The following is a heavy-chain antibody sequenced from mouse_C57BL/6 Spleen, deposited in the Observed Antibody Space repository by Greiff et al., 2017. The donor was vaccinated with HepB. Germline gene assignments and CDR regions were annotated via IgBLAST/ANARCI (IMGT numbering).Heavy chain of an antibody. CDR2: IYPSDSET. V-gene: IGHV1-61*01. J-gene: IGHJ1*03. Sequence: VQLKQPGAELVRPGSSVKLSCKASGYTFTSYWMDWVKQRPGQGLEWIGNIYPSDSETHYNQKFKDKATLTVDKSSSTAYMQLSSLTSEDSAVYYCARKDSNLGWYFDVWGTGTTVTVSS. D-gene: IGHD2-5*01. CDR3: ARKDSNLGWYFDV. CDR1: GYTFTSYW.